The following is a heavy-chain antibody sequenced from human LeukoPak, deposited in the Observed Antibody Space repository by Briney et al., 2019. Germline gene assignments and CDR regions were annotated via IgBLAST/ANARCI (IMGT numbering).Heavy chain of an antibody. Sequence: SETLSLTCTVSGGSISSYYWSWIRQPPGEGLEWIGYIYYSGSTNYNPSLKSRVTISVDTSKNQFSLKLSSVTAADTAVYYCARVNNWNDGSDYWGQGTLVTVSS. CDR1: GGSISSYY. V-gene: IGHV4-59*01. J-gene: IGHJ4*02. CDR3: ARVNNWNDGSDY. CDR2: IYYSGST. D-gene: IGHD1-20*01.